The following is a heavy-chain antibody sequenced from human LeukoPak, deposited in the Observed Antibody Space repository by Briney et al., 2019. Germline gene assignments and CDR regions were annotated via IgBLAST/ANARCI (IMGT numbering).Heavy chain of an antibody. CDR1: GGSISSSSYY. D-gene: IGHD3-10*01. CDR2: IYYSGST. Sequence: PSETLSLTCTVSGGSISSSSYYWGWIRQPPGKGLEWIGSIYYSGSTYYNPSLKSRVTISVDTSKNQFSLKLSSVTAADTAVYYCARDRLQRTLWFGEEGRPTFDYWGQGTLVTVSS. J-gene: IGHJ4*02. CDR3: ARDRLQRTLWFGEEGRPTFDY. V-gene: IGHV4-39*07.